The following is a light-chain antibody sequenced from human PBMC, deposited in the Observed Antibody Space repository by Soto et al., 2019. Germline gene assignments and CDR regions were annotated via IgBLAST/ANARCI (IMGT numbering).Light chain of an antibody. CDR3: SSYTSASTLLYL. V-gene: IGLV2-14*01. J-gene: IGLJ1*01. CDR2: GVT. CDR1: SSDVGGYNY. Sequence: QSALTQPASVSGSPGQSITISCTGTSSDVGGYNYVSWYQQHPGIAPKLLIYGVTNRPSGVSARFSGSKSGNTASLTISGLQPEAEADSHCSSYTSASTLLYLFGTGTKLTVL.